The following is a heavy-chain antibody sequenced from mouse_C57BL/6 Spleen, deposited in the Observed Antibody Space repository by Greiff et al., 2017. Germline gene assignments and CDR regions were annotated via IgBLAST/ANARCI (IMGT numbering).Heavy chain of an antibody. CDR2: IHPNSGST. CDR1: GYTFTSYW. Sequence: VQLQQPGAELVKPGASVKLSCKASGYTFTSYWMHWVKQRPGQGLEWIGMIHPNSGSTNYNEKFKSKATLTVDKSSSTAYMQLSSLTSEDSAVYYCARWVTTGVATGRYAMDYWGQGTSVTVSS. V-gene: IGHV1-64*01. CDR3: ARWVTTGVATGRYAMDY. J-gene: IGHJ4*01. D-gene: IGHD1-1*01.